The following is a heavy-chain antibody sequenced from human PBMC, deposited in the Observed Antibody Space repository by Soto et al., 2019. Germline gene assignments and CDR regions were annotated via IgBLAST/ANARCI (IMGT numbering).Heavy chain of an antibody. CDR1: GGSISSSSYY. V-gene: IGHV4-39*01. Sequence: QLQLQESGPGLVKPSETLSLTCTVSGGSISSSSYYWGWIRQPPGKGLEWIGSIYYSGSTYYNPSLRSRFTLSVATSKNHFSLKLCSVTAADTAVYYCARHSSSGDSSGWYAFYYYYGMDVWGQGTTVTVSS. D-gene: IGHD6-19*01. CDR3: ARHSSSGDSSGWYAFYYYYGMDV. J-gene: IGHJ6*02. CDR2: IYYSGST.